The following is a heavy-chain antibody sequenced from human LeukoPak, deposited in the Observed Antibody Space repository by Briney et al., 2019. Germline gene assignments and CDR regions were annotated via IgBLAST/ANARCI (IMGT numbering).Heavy chain of an antibody. J-gene: IGHJ4*02. CDR3: VREQARAGSFDY. CDR2: ITTSNYI. Sequence: GGSLRLSCVVSGFTFSSHSVNWVRQAPGKGLEWVLSITTSNYIFYAESVKGRFTISRDNAKNSLYLQMPSLRAEDTAVYYCVREQARAGSFDYWGQGTLVTVSS. D-gene: IGHD6-19*01. V-gene: IGHV3-21*01. CDR1: GFTFSSHS.